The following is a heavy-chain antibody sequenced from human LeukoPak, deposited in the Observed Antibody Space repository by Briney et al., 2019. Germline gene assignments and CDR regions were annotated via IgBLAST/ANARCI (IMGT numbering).Heavy chain of an antibody. J-gene: IGHJ6*02. CDR1: GYTFTSYG. D-gene: IGHD3-16*01. CDR2: IIPILGIV. CDR3: ARTNRDGNPFEYYGMDV. V-gene: IGHV1-69*04. Sequence: ASVKVSCKASGYTFTSYGISWVRQAPGQGLEWMGRIIPILGIVNYAQKFQGRVTITADKSTSTAYMELSSLRSEDTAVYYCARTNRDGNPFEYYGMDVWGQGTTVTVSS.